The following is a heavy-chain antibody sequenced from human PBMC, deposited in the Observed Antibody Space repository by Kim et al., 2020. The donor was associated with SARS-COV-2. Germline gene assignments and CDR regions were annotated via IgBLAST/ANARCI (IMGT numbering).Heavy chain of an antibody. J-gene: IGHJ3*02. CDR3: AKDRSTMIVVAPGGGAFDI. CDR1: GFTFSSYA. V-gene: IGHV3-23*01. CDR2: ISGSGGST. D-gene: IGHD3-22*01. Sequence: GGSLRLSCAASGFTFSSYAMSWVRQAPGKGLEWVSAISGSGGSTYYADSVKGRFTISRDNSKNTLYLQMNSLRAEDTAVYYCAKDRSTMIVVAPGGGAFDIWGQGTMVTVSS.